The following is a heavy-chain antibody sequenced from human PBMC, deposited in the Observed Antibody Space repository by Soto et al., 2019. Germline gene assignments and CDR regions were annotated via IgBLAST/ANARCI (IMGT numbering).Heavy chain of an antibody. Sequence: QVQLQESGPGLVKPSQTLSLTCTVSGASISSGGYYWNWIRQHPGKGLEWIGYIYYSGSTYYTPSLQSRATLSVDTSKKESSLKLSSVTAADTAVYYCARDGRAPGRVLAGRFWYFQLWGRGTLVTVSS. D-gene: IGHD6-19*01. CDR2: IYYSGST. V-gene: IGHV4-31*03. J-gene: IGHJ2*01. CDR1: GASISSGGYY. CDR3: ARDGRAPGRVLAGRFWYFQL.